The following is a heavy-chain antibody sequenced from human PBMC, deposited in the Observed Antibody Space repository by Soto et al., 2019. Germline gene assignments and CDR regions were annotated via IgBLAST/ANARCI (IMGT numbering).Heavy chain of an antibody. D-gene: IGHD5-18*01. Sequence: PSETLSLTCAVYGGSFSGYYWSWIRQPPGKGLEWIGEINHSGSTNYNPSLKSRVTISVDTSKNQFSLKLSSVTAADTAVYYCARGPSTRYSYGRHYFDYWGQGTLVTVSS. V-gene: IGHV4-34*01. CDR2: INHSGST. CDR1: GGSFSGYY. CDR3: ARGPSTRYSYGRHYFDY. J-gene: IGHJ4*02.